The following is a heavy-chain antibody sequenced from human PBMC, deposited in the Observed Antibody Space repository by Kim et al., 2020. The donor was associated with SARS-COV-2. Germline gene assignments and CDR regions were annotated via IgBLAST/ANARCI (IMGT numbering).Heavy chain of an antibody. D-gene: IGHD2-2*01. CDR3: ARGPIVVVPAAPFDY. V-gene: IGHV4-34*01. Sequence: PSLKSRVTISVATSKTPFSLKLSSVTAADTAVYYCARGPIVVVPAAPFDYWGQGTLVTVSS. J-gene: IGHJ4*02.